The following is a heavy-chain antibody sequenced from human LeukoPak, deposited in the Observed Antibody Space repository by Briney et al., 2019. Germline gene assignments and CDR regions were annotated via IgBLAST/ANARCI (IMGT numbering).Heavy chain of an antibody. CDR1: GFTFSLFA. Sequence: GTSLRLSCATSGFTFSLFAMHWVRQAPGKGLEWVANTSPDGNEKYYADFVKGRFSIFRDNANSILYLQMNSLRGEDTAVYYCLPGKGHWGQGTLVTVSS. CDR3: LPGKGH. V-gene: IGHV3-7*01. D-gene: IGHD4-23*01. J-gene: IGHJ4*02. CDR2: TSPDGNEK.